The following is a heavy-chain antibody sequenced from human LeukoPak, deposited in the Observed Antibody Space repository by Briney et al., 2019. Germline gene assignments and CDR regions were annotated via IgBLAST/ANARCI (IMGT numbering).Heavy chain of an antibody. Sequence: GGSLRLSCAASGFTFTSYSMNWVRQAPGKGLEWVSSISSSSSYIYYADSVKGRFTISRDNAKNSLYLQMNSLRAEDTAVYYCANGAGSRYFDSWGQGTLVTVSS. D-gene: IGHD3-16*01. CDR2: ISSSSSYI. CDR1: GFTFTSYS. CDR3: ANGAGSRYFDS. J-gene: IGHJ4*02. V-gene: IGHV3-21*01.